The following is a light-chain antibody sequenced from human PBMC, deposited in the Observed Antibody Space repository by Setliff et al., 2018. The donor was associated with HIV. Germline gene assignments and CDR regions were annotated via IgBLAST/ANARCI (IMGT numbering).Light chain of an antibody. CDR2: EVS. Sequence: ALAQPPSASGSPGQPVTISCTGTSSDAGGYKYVSWYQQHPGKAPKLMIYEVSKRPSGVPDRFSGSKSGNTASLTVSGLQAEDEADYYCTSYTGSNNFGVFGTGTKVTVL. CDR3: TSYTGSNNFGV. J-gene: IGLJ1*01. CDR1: SSDAGGYKY. V-gene: IGLV2-8*01.